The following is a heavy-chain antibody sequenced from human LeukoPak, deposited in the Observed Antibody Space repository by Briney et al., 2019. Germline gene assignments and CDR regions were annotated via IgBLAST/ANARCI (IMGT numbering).Heavy chain of an antibody. CDR1: GGSISSGSYY. CDR2: IYYSGST. V-gene: IGHV4-39*07. CDR3: ARRRAAAGTYYYYYMDV. D-gene: IGHD6-13*01. J-gene: IGHJ6*03. Sequence: SETLSLTCTVSGGSISSGSYYWGWIRQPPGKGLEWIGSIYYSGSTYYNPSLKSRVTISVDTSKNQFSLKLSSVTAADTAVYYCARRRAAAGTYYYYYMDVWGKGTTVTVSS.